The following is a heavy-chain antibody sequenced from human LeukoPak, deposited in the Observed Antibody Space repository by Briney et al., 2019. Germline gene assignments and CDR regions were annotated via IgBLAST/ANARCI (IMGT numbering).Heavy chain of an antibody. Sequence: PGGSLRLSCAASGFTFSDYRMTWVRQAPGKGLEWVSSISSSSDYIYYADSVKGRFTISRDNAKNSLYLQMNSLRAEDTAVYYCARVRCSGGNCHFDYWGQGALVTVSS. CDR1: GFTFSDYR. V-gene: IGHV3-21*01. CDR2: ISSSSDYI. CDR3: ARVRCSGGNCHFDY. D-gene: IGHD2-15*01. J-gene: IGHJ4*02.